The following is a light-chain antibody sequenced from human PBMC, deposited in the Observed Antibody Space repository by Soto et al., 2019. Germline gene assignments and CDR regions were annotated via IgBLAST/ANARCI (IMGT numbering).Light chain of an antibody. Sequence: QSVLTQAPSVSGAPGQRVTISCTGSSSNIGAGHDVHWYQQVPGTAPKLLIYGNNNRPSGVPDRFSASKSGTSASLTINGLQVEDEADDHCQSYDNSLSARVFGGGTKLTVL. CDR3: QSYDNSLSARV. CDR2: GNN. J-gene: IGLJ3*02. V-gene: IGLV1-40*01. CDR1: SSNIGAGHD.